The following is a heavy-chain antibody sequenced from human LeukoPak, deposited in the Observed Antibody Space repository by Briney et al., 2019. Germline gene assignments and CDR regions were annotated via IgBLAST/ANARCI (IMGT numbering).Heavy chain of an antibody. CDR2: ISWDGGST. V-gene: IGHV3-43*01. Sequence: GGSLRLSCAASGFTFDDYTMHWVRQAPGKGLEWVSLISWDGGSTYYADSVKGRFTISRDNSKNSLYLQMNSLRTEDTAVYYCAKDNVSNYVYFDYWGQGTLVTVSS. D-gene: IGHD4-11*01. CDR1: GFTFDDYT. J-gene: IGHJ4*02. CDR3: AKDNVSNYVYFDY.